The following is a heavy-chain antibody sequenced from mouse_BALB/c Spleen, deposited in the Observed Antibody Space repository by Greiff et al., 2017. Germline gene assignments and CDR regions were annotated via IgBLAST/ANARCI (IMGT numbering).Heavy chain of an antibody. Sequence: EVKVVESGGGLVQPGGSLKLSCAASGFTFSSYGMSWVRQTPDKRLELVATINSNGGSTYYPDSVKGRFTISRDNAKNTLYLQMSSLKSEDTAMYYCARGSTFYAMDYWGQGTSVTVSS. J-gene: IGHJ4*01. V-gene: IGHV5-6-3*01. D-gene: IGHD5-5*01. CDR1: GFTFSSYG. CDR2: INSNGGST. CDR3: ARGSTFYAMDY.